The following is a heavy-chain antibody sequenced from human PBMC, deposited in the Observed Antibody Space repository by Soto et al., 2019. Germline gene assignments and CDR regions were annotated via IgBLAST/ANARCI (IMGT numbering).Heavy chain of an antibody. CDR3: ARHVASVGPTAAWYYGMQA. CDR1: GGPFSRYT. J-gene: IGHJ6*01. CDR2: ITPILGSA. D-gene: IGHD6-13*01. Sequence: HVQLVQSGAEVRKPGSSVTISCKASGGPFSRYTFTWVRQAPGQGLEWMGGITPILGSANYAQKFQGRVTITADETTTTVKMQLSSLSSEDTAVFYCARHVASVGPTAAWYYGMQAWGQGTAVIVSS. V-gene: IGHV1-69*01.